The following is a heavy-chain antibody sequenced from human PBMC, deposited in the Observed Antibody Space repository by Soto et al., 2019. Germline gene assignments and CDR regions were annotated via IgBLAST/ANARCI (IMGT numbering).Heavy chain of an antibody. V-gene: IGHV4-61*01. CDR2: INYSGVT. CDR3: TRGRPEGHISPSED. J-gene: IGHJ4*02. D-gene: IGHD2-21*01. Sequence: TSWTLSVTCAVSGGSVSSGYYSWNWIRQPPGKGLEWIGFINYSGVTHYNPSLKSRVTISVDTSKNQFSLKVNSVTAADTALDYWTRGRPEGHISPSEDWCPGTLVTV. CDR1: GGSVSSGYYS.